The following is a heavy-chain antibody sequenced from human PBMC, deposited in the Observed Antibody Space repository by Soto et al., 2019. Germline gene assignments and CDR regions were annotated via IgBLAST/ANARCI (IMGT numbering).Heavy chain of an antibody. CDR1: GGTFNAHA. V-gene: IGHV1-69*06. J-gene: IGHJ4*02. Sequence: ASVKVSCKGSGGTFNAHAISWVRQAPGQGLEWMGGIIPIFGTPNYAQKFQGRLTINADTSTTTAYLELSSLRSDDTAVYFCARVRWTLSLEESDDIWGQGPLVTVSS. CDR3: ARVRWTLSLEESDDI. D-gene: IGHD1-1*01. CDR2: IIPIFGTP.